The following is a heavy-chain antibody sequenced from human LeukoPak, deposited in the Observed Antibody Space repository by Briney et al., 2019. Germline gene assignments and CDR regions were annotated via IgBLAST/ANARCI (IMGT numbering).Heavy chain of an antibody. V-gene: IGHV3-74*01. CDR1: GFTFSRYW. Sequence: GGSLRLSXAASGFTFSRYWMHWVRQAPGKGLVWVSRIDSDGGSTSYADSVKGRFTISRDNAKNTLYLQMNSLRAEDTAVYYCASYGSYYDSRYVFDIWGQGTMVTVSS. J-gene: IGHJ3*02. CDR2: IDSDGGST. CDR3: ASYGSYYDSRYVFDI. D-gene: IGHD1-26*01.